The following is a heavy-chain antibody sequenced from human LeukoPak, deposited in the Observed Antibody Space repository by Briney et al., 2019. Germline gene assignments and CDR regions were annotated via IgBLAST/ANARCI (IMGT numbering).Heavy chain of an antibody. D-gene: IGHD3-22*01. CDR3: AKDNGYYDSSGYFDY. CDR1: GFTFSSYG. Sequence: PGGSLRLSCAASGFTFSSYGMHWVRQAPGKGLEWVAFIRYDGSNKYYADSVKGRFTISRDNSKNTPYLQMNSLRAEDTAVYYCAKDNGYYDSSGYFDYWGQGTLVTVSS. V-gene: IGHV3-30*02. J-gene: IGHJ4*02. CDR2: IRYDGSNK.